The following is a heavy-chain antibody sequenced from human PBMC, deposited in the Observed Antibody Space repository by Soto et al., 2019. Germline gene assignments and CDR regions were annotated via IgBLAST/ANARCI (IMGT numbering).Heavy chain of an antibody. Sequence: SSETLSLTCAVYGGSFSGYYWSWIRQPPGKGLEWIGEINHSGSTNYNPSLKSRVTISVDTSKNQFSLKLSSVTAADTAVYYCASLYDFWSGQPDRGAFDIWGQGTMVTVSS. CDR3: ASLYDFWSGQPDRGAFDI. V-gene: IGHV4-34*01. D-gene: IGHD3-3*01. CDR1: GGSFSGYY. CDR2: INHSGST. J-gene: IGHJ3*02.